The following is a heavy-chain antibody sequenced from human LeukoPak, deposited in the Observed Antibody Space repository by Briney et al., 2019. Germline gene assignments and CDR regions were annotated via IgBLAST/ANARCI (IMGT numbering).Heavy chain of an antibody. Sequence: SETLSLTCAVYGGSFSGYYWSWIRQPPGEGLEWIGEINHSGSTNYNPSLKSRVTISVDTSKNQFSLKLSSVTAADTAVYYCARADQYVWGSYRYPSLGPPQAYYFDYWGQGTLVTVSS. D-gene: IGHD3-16*02. CDR1: GGSFSGYY. CDR3: ARADQYVWGSYRYPSLGPPQAYYFDY. V-gene: IGHV4-34*01. CDR2: INHSGST. J-gene: IGHJ4*02.